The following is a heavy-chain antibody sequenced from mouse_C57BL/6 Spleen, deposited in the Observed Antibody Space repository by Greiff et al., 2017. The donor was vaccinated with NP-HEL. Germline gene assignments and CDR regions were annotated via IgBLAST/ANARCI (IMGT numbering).Heavy chain of an antibody. Sequence: QVQLQQSGPELVKPGASVKISCNASGYAFSSSCMNWVKQRPGKGLEWIGRIYPGDGDTNYNGNLKGKATLTADKSSSPAYMQLSSLTSEDSAVYFWARGRYYGNLQYYFDYWGQGTTLTVSS. J-gene: IGHJ2*01. V-gene: IGHV1-82*01. CDR2: IYPGDGDT. D-gene: IGHD2-1*01. CDR3: ARGRYYGNLQYYFDY. CDR1: GYAFSSSC.